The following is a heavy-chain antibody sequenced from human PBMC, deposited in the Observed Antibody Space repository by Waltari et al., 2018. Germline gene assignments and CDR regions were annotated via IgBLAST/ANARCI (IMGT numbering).Heavy chain of an antibody. CDR3: AREGYDFRGWYYYYYMDV. CDR2: INAGNGNT. D-gene: IGHD3-3*01. V-gene: IGHV1-3*03. J-gene: IGHJ6*03. Sequence: QVQLVQSGAEVKKPGASVKVSCKASGYTFTSYAMHWVRQAPGQRLEWMGWINAGNGNTKYSQEFQGRVTITRDTSASTAYMELSSLRSEDMAVYYCAREGYDFRGWYYYYYMDVWGKGTTVTVSS. CDR1: GYTFTSYA.